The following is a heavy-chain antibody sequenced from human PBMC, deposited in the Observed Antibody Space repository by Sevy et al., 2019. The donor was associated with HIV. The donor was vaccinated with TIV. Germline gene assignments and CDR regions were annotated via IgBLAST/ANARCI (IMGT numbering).Heavy chain of an antibody. CDR3: ARDFGITQPTGYAFDI. V-gene: IGHV1-46*01. CDR1: GYTFTSYY. Sequence: ASVKVSCKASGYTFTSYYMHWVRQAPGQGLEWMGIINPSGGSTSYAQKFQGRVTMTRDTSTSTVYMELSSLRSEDTAVYYWARDFGITQPTGYAFDIWGQGTMVTVSS. J-gene: IGHJ3*02. D-gene: IGHD3-10*01. CDR2: INPSGGST.